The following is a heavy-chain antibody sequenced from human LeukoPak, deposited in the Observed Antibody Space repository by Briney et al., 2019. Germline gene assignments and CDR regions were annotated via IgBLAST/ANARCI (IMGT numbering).Heavy chain of an antibody. V-gene: IGHV3-21*01. J-gene: IGHJ3*02. CDR3: ARVKEASAFDI. CDR2: ISSSSSYI. Sequence: GGFLRLSCAASGFTFSSYSMNWVRQAPGKGLEWVSSISSSSSYIYYADSLKGRFTISRDNAKNSLYLQMNSLRAEDTAVYYCARVKEASAFDIWGQGTMVTVSS. D-gene: IGHD5-12*01. CDR1: GFTFSSYS.